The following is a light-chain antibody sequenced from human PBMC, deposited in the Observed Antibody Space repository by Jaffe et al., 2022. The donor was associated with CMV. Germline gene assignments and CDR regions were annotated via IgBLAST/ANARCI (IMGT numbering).Light chain of an antibody. CDR2: AAS. CDR1: QGIATY. CDR3: QQLNTYPLT. Sequence: DIQVTQSPSFLSASVGDRVTITCRASQGIATYLAWYQHKSGIAPKLLIYAASTLQSGVPSRFSGSGSGTEFTLTISSLQPEDFATYYCQQLNTYPLTFGGGTKVEIK. V-gene: IGKV1-9*01. J-gene: IGKJ4*01.